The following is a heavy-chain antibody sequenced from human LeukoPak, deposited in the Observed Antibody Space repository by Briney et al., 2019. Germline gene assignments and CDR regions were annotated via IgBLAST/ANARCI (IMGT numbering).Heavy chain of an antibody. CDR2: ISSSSSYI. Sequence: GGSLRLSCAASGFTFSSYSMNWVRQAPGKGLEWVSSISSSSSYIYYADSVKGRFTISRDNAKNSLYLQMNSLRAGDTAVYYCARVPLYYYDSSGYYYFDYWGQGTLVTVSS. CDR1: GFTFSSYS. D-gene: IGHD3-22*01. V-gene: IGHV3-21*01. J-gene: IGHJ4*02. CDR3: ARVPLYYYDSSGYYYFDY.